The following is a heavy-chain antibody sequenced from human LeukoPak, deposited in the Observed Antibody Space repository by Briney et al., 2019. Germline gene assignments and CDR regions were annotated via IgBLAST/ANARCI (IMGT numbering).Heavy chain of an antibody. J-gene: IGHJ4*02. D-gene: IGHD5-24*01. CDR2: IYYSGST. V-gene: IGHV4-39*07. CDR3: ARGEMAATYYFDY. CDR1: GGSISSSSYY. Sequence: ETLSLTCTISGGSISSSSYYWGWIRQPPGKGLEWIGSIYYSGSTYYNPSLKSRVTISVDTSKNQVSLKLTSVTAADTAVYYCARGEMAATYYFDYWGQGTLVTVSS.